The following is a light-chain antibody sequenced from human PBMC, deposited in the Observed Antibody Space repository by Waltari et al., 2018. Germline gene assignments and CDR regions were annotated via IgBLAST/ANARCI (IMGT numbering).Light chain of an antibody. Sequence: QSALTQPASVSGSPGQSITISCPGPSGDVGGYNYVSWYQHHPGKAPKLIIYDVNKRPSGVSNRFSGSKSGNTASLTISGLQADDEADYYCNSYTGSSTSVLFGGGTKLTVL. CDR3: NSYTGSSTSVL. CDR2: DVN. J-gene: IGLJ3*02. CDR1: SGDVGGYNY. V-gene: IGLV2-14*03.